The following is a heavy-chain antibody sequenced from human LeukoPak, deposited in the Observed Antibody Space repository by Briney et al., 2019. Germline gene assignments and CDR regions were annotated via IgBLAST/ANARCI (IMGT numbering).Heavy chain of an antibody. CDR1: GFTFSNYA. Sequence: GGSLRLSCAASGFTFSNYAMHWVRQAPGKGLEYVSGITTNGGGTYYANSVKGRFTISRDNSKNTLFLQMGSLRAEATALYYCAGDGGQLSRWSDYWGQETLVTVSS. CDR3: AGDGGQLSRWSDY. V-gene: IGHV3-64*01. CDR2: ITTNGGGT. D-gene: IGHD6-13*01. J-gene: IGHJ4*02.